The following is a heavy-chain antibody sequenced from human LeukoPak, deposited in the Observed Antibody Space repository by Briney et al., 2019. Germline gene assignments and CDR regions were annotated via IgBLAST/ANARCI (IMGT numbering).Heavy chain of an antibody. CDR2: INTNTGNP. Sequence: ASVKVSCKASGYTFTSYDINWVRQATGQGLEWMGWINTNTGNPTYAQGFTGRFVFSLDTSVSTAYLQISSLKAEDTAVYYCARVGGDYGFDYWGQGTLVTVSS. J-gene: IGHJ4*02. CDR1: GYTFTSYD. V-gene: IGHV7-4-1*02. CDR3: ARVGGDYGFDY. D-gene: IGHD2-21*02.